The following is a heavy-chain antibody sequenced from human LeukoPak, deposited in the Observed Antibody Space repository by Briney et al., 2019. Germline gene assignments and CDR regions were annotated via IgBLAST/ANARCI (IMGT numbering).Heavy chain of an antibody. D-gene: IGHD3-16*02. V-gene: IGHV4-34*01. Sequence: SETLSLTCAVYGGSFSGYYWSWIRQPPGKGLEWIGEINHSGSTNYNPSLKSRVTISVDTSKNQFSLKLSSVTAADTAVYYRARTLEITFGGVIRYYYYGMDVWGQGTTVTVSS. CDR2: INHSGST. CDR3: ARTLEITFGGVIRYYYYGMDV. CDR1: GGSFSGYY. J-gene: IGHJ6*02.